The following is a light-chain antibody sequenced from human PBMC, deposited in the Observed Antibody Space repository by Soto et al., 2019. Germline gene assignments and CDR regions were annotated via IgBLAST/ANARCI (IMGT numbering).Light chain of an antibody. CDR3: QSYDNILSGPL. V-gene: IGLV1-40*01. Sequence: QSVLTQPPSVSEAPGQTITMSCTGSGSNVGASYDVHWYQVLPGAGPRLLIYKNNNRPSGVPDRFSGSKSGTSASLAITGLRAEDEADYYCQSYDNILSGPLFGGGTKVTVL. CDR2: KNN. J-gene: IGLJ3*02. CDR1: GSNVGASYD.